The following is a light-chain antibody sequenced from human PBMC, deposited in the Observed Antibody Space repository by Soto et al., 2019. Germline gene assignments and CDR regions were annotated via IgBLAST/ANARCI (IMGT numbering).Light chain of an antibody. Sequence: QSVLTQPPSASGTPGQRVTISCSGSRSNIGSNYVYWYQQLPGTAPKLLIYKNNQRPSGVPDRFSGSKSGNSASLAISGLRSEDEADYYCAAWDDSLSGHVVFGGGTKLTVL. CDR3: AAWDDSLSGHVV. CDR1: RSNIGSNY. V-gene: IGLV1-47*01. J-gene: IGLJ2*01. CDR2: KNN.